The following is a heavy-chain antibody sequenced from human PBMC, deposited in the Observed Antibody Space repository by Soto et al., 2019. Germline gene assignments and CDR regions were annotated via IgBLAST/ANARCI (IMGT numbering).Heavy chain of an antibody. CDR1: GGSISSYY. CDR2: IYYSGGT. CDR3: ARDLYGGWYGEGGFDY. V-gene: IGHV4-59*01. Sequence: QVQLQESGPGLVKPSETLSLTCTVSGGSISSYYWSWIRQPPGKGLEWIGYIYYSGGTNYNPSLKSRVTISVDTSKNQFSLKLSSVTAADTAVYYCARDLYGGWYGEGGFDYWGQGTLVTVSS. D-gene: IGHD6-19*01. J-gene: IGHJ4*02.